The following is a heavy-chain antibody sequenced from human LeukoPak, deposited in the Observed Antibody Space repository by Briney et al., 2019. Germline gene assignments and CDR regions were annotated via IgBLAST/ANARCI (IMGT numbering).Heavy chain of an antibody. CDR2: ISHSWTT. D-gene: IGHD2-21*02. Sequence: SQTMFLTCAVAGDSTSSGVYYWSWIRQHPGKGLEWIAYISHSWTTCYSPSVKSRVSISVDTSNNQFALRLSSVTAADTAGYYCARDVVVTSSPDAFDIWGQGTMVTVAS. CDR1: GDSTSSGVYY. J-gene: IGHJ3*02. V-gene: IGHV4-31*11. CDR3: ARDVVVTSSPDAFDI.